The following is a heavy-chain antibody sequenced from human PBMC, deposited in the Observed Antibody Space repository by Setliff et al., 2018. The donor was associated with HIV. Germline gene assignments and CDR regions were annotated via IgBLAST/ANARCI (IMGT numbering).Heavy chain of an antibody. D-gene: IGHD6-19*01. CDR2: IIPIFGTA. CDR1: GYTFTGYY. CDR3: AREGQWLDMGDAFDI. J-gene: IGHJ3*02. Sequence: SVKVSCKASGYTFTGYYMHWVRQAPGQGLEWMGGIIPIFGTANYAQKFEGRVTITADKSTSTAYMELRSLRSDDTAVYYCAREGQWLDMGDAFDIWGQGTMVTVS. V-gene: IGHV1-69*06.